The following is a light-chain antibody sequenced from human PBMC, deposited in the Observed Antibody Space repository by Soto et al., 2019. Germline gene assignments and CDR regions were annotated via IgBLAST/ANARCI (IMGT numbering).Light chain of an antibody. J-gene: IGLJ1*01. CDR2: DVG. V-gene: IGLV2-11*01. CDR3: SSYTSSNTLEV. CDR1: SNDVGGYNY. Sequence: QSALTQPRSVSGSPGQSVTLSCTGTSNDVGGYNYVSWYQQYPGKAPTLMIYDVGKRPSGVPDRFSGSKSGNTASLIISGLQAEDEADYYCSSYTSSNTLEVFGVGTKLTVL.